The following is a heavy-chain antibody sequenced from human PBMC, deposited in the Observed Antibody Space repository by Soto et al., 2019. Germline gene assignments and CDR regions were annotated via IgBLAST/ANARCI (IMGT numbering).Heavy chain of an antibody. V-gene: IGHV3-23*01. CDR1: GFTFSSYA. D-gene: IGHD6-19*01. CDR2: ISGSGGST. Sequence: GGSLRLSCAASGFTFSSYAMSWVRQAPGKGLEWVSAISGSGGSTYYADSVKGRFTISRDNSKNTLYLQMNSLRAEDTAVYYCAKLRDSSGWPDTFDYWGQGTLVTVSS. J-gene: IGHJ4*02. CDR3: AKLRDSSGWPDTFDY.